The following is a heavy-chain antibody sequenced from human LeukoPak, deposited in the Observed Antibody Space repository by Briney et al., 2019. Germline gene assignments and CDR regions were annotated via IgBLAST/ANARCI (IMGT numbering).Heavy chain of an antibody. D-gene: IGHD3-22*01. CDR2: IWYDGSNK. Sequence: GRSLRLSCAASGFTFSSYGMHWVRQAPGKGLEWVAVIWYDGSNKYYADSVKGRFTISRDNSKNTLYLQMSSLRAEDTAVYYCARQGTSEDSSGLFLDYFDYWGQGTLVTVSS. V-gene: IGHV3-33*01. CDR1: GFTFSSYG. J-gene: IGHJ4*02. CDR3: ARQGTSEDSSGLFLDYFDY.